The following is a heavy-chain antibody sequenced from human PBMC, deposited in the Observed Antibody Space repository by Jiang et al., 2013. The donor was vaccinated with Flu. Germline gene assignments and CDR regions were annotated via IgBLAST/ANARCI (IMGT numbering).Heavy chain of an antibody. D-gene: IGHD1-26*01. CDR1: GYTFTDFY. J-gene: IGHJ4*02. CDR3: ATRRSGGSYSSR. Sequence: GAEVKKPGATVKISCKVSGYTFTDFYVHWVQQAPGKGLEWVGFVDPEDGETKYAEKFQGRVTITADTSTDTAYMELSSLRSEDTAVFYCATRRSGGSYSSRWGQGTLVTVSS. V-gene: IGHV1-69-2*01. CDR2: VDPEDGET.